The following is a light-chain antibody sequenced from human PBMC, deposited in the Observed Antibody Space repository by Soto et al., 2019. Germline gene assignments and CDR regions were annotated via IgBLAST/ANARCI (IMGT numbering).Light chain of an antibody. V-gene: IGKV1-5*02. CDR1: QSVSTR. J-gene: IGKJ1*01. CDR2: DAS. Sequence: IQMTPSPSSLSASVGARVTIICRASQSVSTRLAWYQQKPGKAPKLLIYDASSLESGVPSRFSGSGSGTEFTLTISRPEPEDFAVYYCHQYGSSAWTFGQGTKVDIK. CDR3: HQYGSSAWT.